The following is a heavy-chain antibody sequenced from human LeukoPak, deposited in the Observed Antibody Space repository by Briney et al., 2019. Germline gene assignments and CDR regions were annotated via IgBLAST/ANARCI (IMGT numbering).Heavy chain of an antibody. V-gene: IGHV3-9*01. Sequence: PGGSLRLSCAASGFTFDDYAMHWVRQAPGKGLEWVSGISWNSDNRGYADSVKGRFTISRDNAKNSLYLQMNSLRAEDTAVYYCARDVGYFGSGSYPDYFDYWGQGILVTVSS. J-gene: IGHJ4*02. D-gene: IGHD3-10*01. CDR3: ARDVGYFGSGSYPDYFDY. CDR1: GFTFDDYA. CDR2: ISWNSDNR.